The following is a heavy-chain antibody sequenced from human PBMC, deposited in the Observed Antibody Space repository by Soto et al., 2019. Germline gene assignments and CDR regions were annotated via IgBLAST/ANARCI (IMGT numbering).Heavy chain of an antibody. CDR1: GGSISSSNYY. D-gene: IGHD2-2*01. V-gene: IGHV4-39*01. Sequence: SETLSLTCTVSGGSISSSNYYWGWIRQPPGKGLEWIGSIYYSGSTYYNPSLKSRVTISVDTSKNQFSLKLSSVTAADTAVYSCARHRGAAYCSSTSCPLYYGMDVWGQGTTVTVSS. CDR3: ARHRGAAYCSSTSCPLYYGMDV. J-gene: IGHJ6*02. CDR2: IYYSGST.